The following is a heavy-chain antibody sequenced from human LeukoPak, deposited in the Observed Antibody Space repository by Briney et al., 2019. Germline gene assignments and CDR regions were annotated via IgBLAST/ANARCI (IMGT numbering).Heavy chain of an antibody. CDR2: MFHSGST. D-gene: IGHD3-16*01. V-gene: IGHV4-38-2*02. J-gene: IGHJ5*02. CDR1: GYSISSGYF. CDR3: AREGGIGGWVDP. Sequence: SETLSLTCAVSGYSISSGYFWGWFRLPPGKGLEWIGSMFHSGSTHYNPSLKSRLIISLDTSKNQFSLKLNSVTAADTAVYYCAREGGIGGWVDPWGQGTLVTVSS.